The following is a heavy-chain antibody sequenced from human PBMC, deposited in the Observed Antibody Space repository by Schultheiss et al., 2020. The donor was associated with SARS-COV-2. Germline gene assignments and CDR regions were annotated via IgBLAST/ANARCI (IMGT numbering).Heavy chain of an antibody. V-gene: IGHV4-4*08. J-gene: IGHJ5*02. Sequence: SQTLSLTCTVSGGSISSYYWSWIRQPPGKGLEWIGYIYTSGSTNYNPSFKSRVTMSVDTSKNQFSLKLSSVTAADTAVYYCARGGGFDPWGQGTLVTVSS. CDR1: GGSISSYY. CDR3: ARGGGFDP. D-gene: IGHD3-3*01. CDR2: IYTSGST.